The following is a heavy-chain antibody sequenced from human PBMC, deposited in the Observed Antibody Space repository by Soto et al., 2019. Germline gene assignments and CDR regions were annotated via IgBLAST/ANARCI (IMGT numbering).Heavy chain of an antibody. Sequence: GESLKISCKGSGYTFSNSWIGWVRQKPGKGLEWMGTIYPSDAYIRYSPSFQGQVTISADKSISTAYLQWSSLKASDTAMYYCARYSIAVAGLAFDIWGQGTMVTVSS. J-gene: IGHJ3*02. CDR3: ARYSIAVAGLAFDI. CDR2: IYPSDAYI. D-gene: IGHD6-19*01. V-gene: IGHV5-51*01. CDR1: GYTFSNSW.